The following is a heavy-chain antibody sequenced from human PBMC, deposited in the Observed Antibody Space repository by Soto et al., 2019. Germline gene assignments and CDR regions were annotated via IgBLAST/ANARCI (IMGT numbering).Heavy chain of an antibody. CDR2: IYYSGST. J-gene: IGHJ4*02. Sequence: KTSETLSLTCTVSGGSISSGGYYWSWIRQHPGKGLEWIGYIYYSGSTYYNPSLKSRVTISVDTSKNQFSLKLSSVTAADTAVYYCARLNPLSYYFDYWGQGTLVTVYS. V-gene: IGHV4-31*03. CDR1: GGSISSGGYY. CDR3: ARLNPLSYYFDY.